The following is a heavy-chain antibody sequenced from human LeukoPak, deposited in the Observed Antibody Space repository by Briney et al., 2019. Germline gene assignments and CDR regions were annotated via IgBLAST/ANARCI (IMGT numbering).Heavy chain of an antibody. J-gene: IGHJ3*02. D-gene: IGHD3-22*01. V-gene: IGHV1-18*01. CDR3: ARVPMPDYYDSSGYLEDAFDI. Sequence: ASVKVSCKASGYTFTSYGISWVRQAPGQGLKWMGWISAYNGNTNYAQKLQGRVTMTTDTSTSTAYMELRSLRSDDTAVYYCARVPMPDYYDSSGYLEDAFDIWGQGTMVTVSS. CDR2: ISAYNGNT. CDR1: GYTFTSYG.